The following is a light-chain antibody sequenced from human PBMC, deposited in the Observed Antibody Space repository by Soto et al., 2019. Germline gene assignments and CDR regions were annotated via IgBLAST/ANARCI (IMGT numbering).Light chain of an antibody. Sequence: QPVLTQPASVSGSPGQSITISCTGTSSDVGAYNFVSWYQQHPGKLPKLMIFDVSRRPSGVSDRFSGSKSGNTASLTISGLQAEDEGDYYCSSYTSSSTRVFGSGTKLTVL. CDR2: DVS. J-gene: IGLJ1*01. CDR1: SSDVGAYNF. CDR3: SSYTSSSTRV. V-gene: IGLV2-14*03.